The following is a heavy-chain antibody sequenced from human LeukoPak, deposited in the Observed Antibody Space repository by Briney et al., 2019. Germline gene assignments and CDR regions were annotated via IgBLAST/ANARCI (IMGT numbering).Heavy chain of an antibody. Sequence: PSETLSLTCTVSGGSISSSSYYWGWIRQPPGKGLEWIGSIYYSGSTNYNPSLKSRVTISVDTSKNQFSLKLSSVTAADTAVYYCARARWGWATTYYYYYMDVWGKGTTVTISS. CDR2: IYYSGST. J-gene: IGHJ6*03. D-gene: IGHD1-1*01. V-gene: IGHV4-39*07. CDR3: ARARWGWATTYYYYYMDV. CDR1: GGSISSSSYY.